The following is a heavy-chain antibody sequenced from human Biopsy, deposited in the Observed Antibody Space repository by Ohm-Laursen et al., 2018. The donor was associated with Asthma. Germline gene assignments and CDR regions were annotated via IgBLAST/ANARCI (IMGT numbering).Heavy chain of an antibody. V-gene: IGHV1-18*01. D-gene: IGHD3-10*01. CDR1: GYTFNSAG. J-gene: IGHJ6*02. CDR2: ISVYNGNT. Sequence: GASVKVSCTISGYTFNSAGITWVRQAPGQGLEWMGWISVYNGNTKVAQKLQDRVTMITDTSTSTAYMELRSLRSDDTAVYFCARAVDYSHYYGIDVWGQGTTVTVS. CDR3: ARAVDYSHYYGIDV.